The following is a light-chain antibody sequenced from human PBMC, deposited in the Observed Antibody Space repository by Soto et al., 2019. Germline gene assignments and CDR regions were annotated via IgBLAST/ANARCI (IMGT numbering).Light chain of an antibody. J-gene: IGLJ2*01. V-gene: IGLV3-1*01. CDR1: KLGEKY. CDR2: QDS. CDR3: HAWDSSTHVV. Sequence: SYELTQPPSVSVSPGQTASITCSGDKLGEKYACWYQQKPGQSPVLVIYQDSKRPSGIPERFSGSNSGNTATLTISGTQAMDEADYYCHAWDSSTHVVFGGGTKLTVL.